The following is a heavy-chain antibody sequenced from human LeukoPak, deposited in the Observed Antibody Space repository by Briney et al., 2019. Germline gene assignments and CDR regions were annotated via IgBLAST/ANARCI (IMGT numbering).Heavy chain of an antibody. Sequence: PSETLSLTCTVSGGSVRRGNYYWTWIRQPAGSGLEWIGRIYTSGTTDYNPSLRTRVTISVDASRNQFSLKLSSVTAADTAVYYCARRVVVTAMLIDAFDIWGQGIMVTVSS. V-gene: IGHV4-61*02. J-gene: IGHJ3*02. CDR1: GGSVRRGNYY. CDR2: IYTSGTT. D-gene: IGHD2-21*02. CDR3: ARRVVVTAMLIDAFDI.